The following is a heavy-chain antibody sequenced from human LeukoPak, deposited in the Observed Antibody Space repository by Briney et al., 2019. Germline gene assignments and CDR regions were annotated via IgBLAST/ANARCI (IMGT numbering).Heavy chain of an antibody. V-gene: IGHV1-18*01. CDR3: ARDRGTVTTRRPLDP. CDR2: MSPKSANT. J-gene: IGHJ5*02. Sequence: ASVKVSCKASGYTFTSYGINWVRQASGQGLEWMGWMSPKSANTGYAQKLQGRVTMTTDTSTSTAYMELRSLRSDDTAVYYCARDRGTVTTRRPLDPWGQGTLVTVSS. D-gene: IGHD4-17*01. CDR1: GYTFTSYG.